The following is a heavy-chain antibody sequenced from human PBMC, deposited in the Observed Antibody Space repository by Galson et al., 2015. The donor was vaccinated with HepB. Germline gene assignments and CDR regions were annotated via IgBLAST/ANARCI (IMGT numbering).Heavy chain of an antibody. D-gene: IGHD6-19*01. V-gene: IGHV3-13*01. CDR2: IGTAGDT. CDR3: ARGAVAGTFDY. J-gene: IGHJ4*02. CDR1: GFTFSSYD. Sequence: SLRLSCAASGFTFSSYDMHWVRQATGKGLEWVSAIGTAGDTYYPGSVTGRFTISIENAKHSLYLQMNSLRAGDTAVFYCARGAVAGTFDYWGQGTLVTVSS.